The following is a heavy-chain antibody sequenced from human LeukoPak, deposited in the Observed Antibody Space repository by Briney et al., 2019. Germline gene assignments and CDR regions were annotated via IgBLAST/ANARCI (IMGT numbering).Heavy chain of an antibody. D-gene: IGHD3-22*01. J-gene: IGHJ4*02. CDR3: ARLMSGYYSLATDY. Sequence: ASVKVSCKASGYTFTSYDINWVRQATGQGLEWTGWMNPNSGNTGYAQKFQGRVTMTRNTSISTAYMELSSLRSEDTAVYYCARLMSGYYSLATDYWGQGTLVTVSS. V-gene: IGHV1-8*01. CDR2: MNPNSGNT. CDR1: GYTFTSYD.